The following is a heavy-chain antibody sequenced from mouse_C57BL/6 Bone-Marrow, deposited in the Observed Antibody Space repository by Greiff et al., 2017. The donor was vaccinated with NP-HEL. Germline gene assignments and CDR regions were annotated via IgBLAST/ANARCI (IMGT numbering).Heavy chain of an antibody. V-gene: IGHV1-81*01. CDR3: ARWAYYSIHWYFDV. J-gene: IGHJ1*03. Sequence: VQLQESGAELARPGASVKLSCKASGYTFTSYGISWVKQRTGQGLEWIGEIYPRSGNTYYNEKFKGKATLTAAKSSSTAYMELRSLTSEDSAVYFCARWAYYSIHWYFDVWGTGTTVTVSS. CDR1: GYTFTSYG. D-gene: IGHD2-5*01. CDR2: IYPRSGNT.